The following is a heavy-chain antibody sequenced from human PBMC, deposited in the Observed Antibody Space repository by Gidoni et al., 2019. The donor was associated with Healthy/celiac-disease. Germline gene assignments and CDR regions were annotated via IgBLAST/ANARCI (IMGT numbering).Heavy chain of an antibody. CDR2: IWYDGSNK. Sequence: QVQLVESGGGVVQPGRSLRLSCAAYGFTFRSYGMHWVRQAPGKGLEWVAVIWYDGSNKYYADSVKGRFTISRDNSKNTLYLQMNSLRAEDTAVYYCARWGVAGTGEGYYGMDVWGQGTTVTVSS. D-gene: IGHD6-19*01. V-gene: IGHV3-33*01. CDR3: ARWGVAGTGEGYYGMDV. J-gene: IGHJ6*02. CDR1: GFTFRSYG.